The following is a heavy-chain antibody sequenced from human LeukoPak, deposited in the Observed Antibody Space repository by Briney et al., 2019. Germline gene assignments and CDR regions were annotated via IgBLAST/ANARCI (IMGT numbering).Heavy chain of an antibody. CDR3: ASKRGSGWFDY. CDR1: GGSISSNNHY. D-gene: IGHD6-19*01. Sequence: SETLSLTCTVSGGSISSNNHYWGWIRQPPGKGLEWIGSIYYRGSTYYNPSLKSRATISVDTSKNQFSLKLSSVTAADTAVYYCASKRGSGWFDYWGQGTLVTVSS. V-gene: IGHV4-39*07. CDR2: IYYRGST. J-gene: IGHJ4*02.